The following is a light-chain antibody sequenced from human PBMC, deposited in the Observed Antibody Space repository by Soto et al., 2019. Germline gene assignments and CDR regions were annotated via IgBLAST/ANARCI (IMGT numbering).Light chain of an antibody. CDR1: QSIASW. CDR3: QQYDTYWT. CDR2: DAS. J-gene: IGKJ1*01. V-gene: IGKV1-5*01. Sequence: DIQLTQSPSTLSASVGDRGTITCRASQSIASWLAWYQQKPGKAPKLLIFDASSLESGVPSRFNGGRSGTEFTLTISSLQPDDFATYYCQQYDTYWTFGQGTKVDIK.